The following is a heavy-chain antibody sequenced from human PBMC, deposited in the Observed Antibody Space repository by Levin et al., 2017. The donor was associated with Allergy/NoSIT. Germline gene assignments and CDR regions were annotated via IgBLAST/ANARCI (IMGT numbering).Heavy chain of an antibody. Sequence: QRGESLKISCAASGFTFSSYWMSWVRQAPGKGLEWVARIKQDGSEKNYVDSVKGRLTISRDNAQNSLYLQMNSLRAEDTAVYYCVRDWGSNWGPIFDYWGQGTLVTVSS. CDR3: VRDWGSNWGPIFDY. V-gene: IGHV3-7*01. CDR2: IKQDGSEK. D-gene: IGHD6-13*01. CDR1: GFTFSSYW. J-gene: IGHJ4*02.